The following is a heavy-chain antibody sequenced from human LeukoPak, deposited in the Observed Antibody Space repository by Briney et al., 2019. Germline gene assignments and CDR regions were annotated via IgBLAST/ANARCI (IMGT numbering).Heavy chain of an antibody. CDR2: ISYDGSNK. Sequence: PGGSLRLFCAASGFTFSSYAMHWVRQAPGKGLEWVAVISYDGSNKYYADSVKGRFTISRDNSKNTLYLQMNSLRAEDTAVYYCARGIAAHYWGQGTLVTVSS. CDR3: ARGIAAHY. D-gene: IGHD6-13*01. CDR1: GFTFSSYA. J-gene: IGHJ4*02. V-gene: IGHV3-30-3*01.